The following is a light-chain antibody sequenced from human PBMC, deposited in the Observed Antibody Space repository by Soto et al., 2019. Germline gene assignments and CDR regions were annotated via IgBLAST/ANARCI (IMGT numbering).Light chain of an antibody. V-gene: IGKV3-15*01. CDR1: QSISDN. CDR3: QRYDNWPLT. CDR2: HTS. Sequence: EIVMTQSPATLSVSPGDSATLSCRASQSISDNVAWYQQRPGLAPRLLIYHTSTRATGVPAGFSGSGSGTEFSLTISSLQSDDSAVYYCQRYDNWPLTFGGGTKVEIK. J-gene: IGKJ4*01.